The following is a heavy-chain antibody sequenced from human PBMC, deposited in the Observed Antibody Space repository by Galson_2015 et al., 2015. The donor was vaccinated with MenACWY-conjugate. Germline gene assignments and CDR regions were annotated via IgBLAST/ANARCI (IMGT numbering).Heavy chain of an antibody. CDR3: VKGRETFLDGRGDY. J-gene: IGHJ4*02. CDR1: GFTLSSYA. V-gene: IGHV3-64D*06. Sequence: SLRLSCAASGFTLSSYAMHWVRQAPGKGLEYISGINSNGGTTYHADSVKGRFIISRDTSKNTLYLQMSSLRAEDTAVYFCVKGRETFLDGRGDYWGQGTLVTVSS. D-gene: IGHD2/OR15-2a*01. CDR2: INSNGGTT.